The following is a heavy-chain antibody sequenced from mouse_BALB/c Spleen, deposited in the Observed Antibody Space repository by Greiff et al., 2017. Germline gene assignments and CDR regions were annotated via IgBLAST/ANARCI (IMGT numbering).Heavy chain of an antibody. CDR1: GFTFSDYY. J-gene: IGHJ3*01. CDR2: ISDGGSYT. CDR3: ARDKNGYGSWFAY. D-gene: IGHD2-2*01. Sequence: EVQLVESGGGLVKPGGSLKLSCAASGFTFSDYYMYWVRQTPEKRLEWVATISDGGSYTYYPDSVKGRFTISRDNAKNNLYLQMGSLKSEDTAMYYCARDKNGYGSWFAYWGQGTLVTVSA. V-gene: IGHV5-4*02.